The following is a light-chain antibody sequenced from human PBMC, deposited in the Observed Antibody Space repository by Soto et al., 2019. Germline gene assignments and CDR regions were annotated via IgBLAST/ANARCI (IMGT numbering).Light chain of an antibody. J-gene: IGKJ2*01. Sequence: EIVLTQSPGTLSLSPGERATLSCRASQSVRSNYLAWCQQKPGQAPRLLIYGASSRATGIPDRFSGSGSGTDFTLTISRLEPEDFAVYYCQRYGSSPQNTFGQGTKLEIK. V-gene: IGKV3-20*01. CDR3: QRYGSSPQNT. CDR1: QSVRSNY. CDR2: GAS.